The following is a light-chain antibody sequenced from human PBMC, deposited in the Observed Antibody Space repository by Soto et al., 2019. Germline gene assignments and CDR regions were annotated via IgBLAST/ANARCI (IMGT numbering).Light chain of an antibody. CDR2: DAS. CDR3: QQYHSYWT. V-gene: IGKV1-5*01. CDR1: QNIRSR. J-gene: IGKJ1*01. Sequence: DFRMTQSPSTLSASVGDRVTITCRASQNIRSRSAWFQQKPGKAPKLLIYDASSLESGVPQRLSGSASGTEFTLTISRLKTDDFSTYYCQQYHSYWTFGHGTKVDIK.